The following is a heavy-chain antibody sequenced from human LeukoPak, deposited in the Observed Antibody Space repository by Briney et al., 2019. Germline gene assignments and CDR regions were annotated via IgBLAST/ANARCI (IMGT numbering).Heavy chain of an antibody. CDR2: INPNSGGT. J-gene: IGHJ4*02. CDR1: GYTFSNYY. V-gene: IGHV1-2*02. D-gene: IGHD2-2*02. Sequence: ASVKVSCRASGYTFSNYYIHWVRQAPGQGLEWMGWINPNSGGTNYAQKFQGRVTMTRDTSISTAYMELSRLRSDDTAVYYCARDLPRGQLLYQGDYWGQGTLVTVSS. CDR3: ARDLPRGQLLYQGDY.